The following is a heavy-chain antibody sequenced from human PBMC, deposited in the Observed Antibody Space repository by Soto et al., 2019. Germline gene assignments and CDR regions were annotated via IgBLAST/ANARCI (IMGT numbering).Heavy chain of an antibody. D-gene: IGHD3-16*01. CDR2: IWYDGSNK. CDR3: VRWGNWKVADL. V-gene: IGHV3-33*01. CDR1: GFTFSSHG. J-gene: IGHJ5*02. Sequence: QVQLEESGGGVVQPGRSLRLSCAASGFTFSSHGMHWVRQAPGKGLEWVAVIWYDGSNKYYADSVKGRFTISRDNSKNTLYLQMNSLRAEDTALYYCVRWGNWKVADLWGQGTLVTVSS.